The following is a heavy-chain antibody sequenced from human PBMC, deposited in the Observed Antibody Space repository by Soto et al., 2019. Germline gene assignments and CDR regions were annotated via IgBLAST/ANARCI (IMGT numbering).Heavy chain of an antibody. Sequence: GGSLRLSCAASGFTFSSYAMSWVRQVPGKGLEWVSDISGSGGSTYYEDSVKVRFTISRDNSKNTLYLQMNSLRAEDTAVYYCASKVRGPGRRYYGMYXWGQGTTVTVS. CDR1: GFTFSSYA. CDR3: ASKVRGPGRRYYGMYX. V-gene: IGHV3-23*01. J-gene: IGHJ6*02. CDR2: ISGSGGST. D-gene: IGHD1-1*01.